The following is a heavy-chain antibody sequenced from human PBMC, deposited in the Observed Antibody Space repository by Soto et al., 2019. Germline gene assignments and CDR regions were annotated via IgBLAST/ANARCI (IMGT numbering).Heavy chain of an antibody. Sequence: ASVKVSCKASGYTFSSYGISWVRQAPGQGLEWMGWISADNGNTNYAHKLQGRVAMTTDTSTSTAYMELRSLRSDDTAVYYCARDFVRGRVPFDHWGQGTLFTVSS. CDR2: ISADNGNT. CDR1: GYTFSSYG. CDR3: ARDFVRGRVPFDH. J-gene: IGHJ4*02. V-gene: IGHV1-18*01. D-gene: IGHD3-10*02.